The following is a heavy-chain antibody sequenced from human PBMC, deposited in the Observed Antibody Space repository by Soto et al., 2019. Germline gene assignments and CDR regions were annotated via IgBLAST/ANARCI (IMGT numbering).Heavy chain of an antibody. D-gene: IGHD1-26*01. CDR3: APTRGGGGY. CDR1: GFTVSNNY. V-gene: IGHV3-53*01. Sequence: EVQLVESGGGLIQPGGSLRLSCAVSGFTVSNNYMSWVRQAPGKGLEGVSVIYSGGYTAYGDSVKGRFTISRDNSKNTLYPQRSCLSADDTAVYCGAPTRGGGGYWGQGTLVTVSS. CDR2: IYSGGYT. J-gene: IGHJ4*02.